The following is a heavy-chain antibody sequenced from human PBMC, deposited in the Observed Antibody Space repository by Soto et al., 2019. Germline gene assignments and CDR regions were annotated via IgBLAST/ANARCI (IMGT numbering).Heavy chain of an antibody. Sequence: GGSLRLSCAASGFTFSSYWMSWVRQAPGKGLEWVANIKQDGSEKYYVDSVKGRFTISRDNAKNSLYLQMNSLRAEDTAVYYCARDDDSSGYKEYYYYGMDVWGQGTTVTVSS. CDR3: ARDDDSSGYKEYYYYGMDV. J-gene: IGHJ6*02. CDR2: IKQDGSEK. V-gene: IGHV3-7*05. CDR1: GFTFSSYW. D-gene: IGHD3-22*01.